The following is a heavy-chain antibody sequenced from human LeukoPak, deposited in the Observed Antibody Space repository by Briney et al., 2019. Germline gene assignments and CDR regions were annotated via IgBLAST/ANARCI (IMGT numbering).Heavy chain of an antibody. D-gene: IGHD6-13*01. CDR3: ARVSGWYVFSSSFDP. CDR1: DYTFTSYG. V-gene: IGHV1-8*02. Sequence: GASVKVSCKASDYTFTSYGINWVRQATGQGLEWMGWKNPNSGNTGYAQKFQGRVTMTRNTSISTAYMELSSLRSEDTAVYYCARVSGWYVFSSSFDPWGQGTLVTVSS. J-gene: IGHJ5*02. CDR2: KNPNSGNT.